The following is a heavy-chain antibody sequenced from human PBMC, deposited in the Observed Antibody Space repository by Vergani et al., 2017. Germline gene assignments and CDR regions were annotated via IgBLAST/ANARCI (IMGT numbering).Heavy chain of an antibody. CDR3: GKTQGTVVGTWWFDP. Sequence: QVQLVESGGGVVQPGGSMRLSCSASGLTLSSYGVHWVRQAPGRGLESVTFTRPHEDGAFCSASVRGRFTVSRDNSKNTLYLEMNRLNVDDTAIYYCGKTQGTVVGTWWFDPWGQGTPVTVSS. D-gene: IGHD1-7*01. V-gene: IGHV3-30*02. CDR1: GLTLSSYG. J-gene: IGHJ5*02. CDR2: TRPHEDGA.